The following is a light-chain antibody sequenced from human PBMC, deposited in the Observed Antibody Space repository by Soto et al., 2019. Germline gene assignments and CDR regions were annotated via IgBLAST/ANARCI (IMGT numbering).Light chain of an antibody. J-gene: IGLJ2*01. Sequence: QSVLTQPPSVSEAPRQRVTISCSGSSSNIGNNVVNWYHQLPGKAPKLLIYYDDLLSSGVSDRFSGSKSGTSASLAISGLQSEDEGDYYCAAWDDSLKGVVFGGGTKLTVL. CDR2: YDD. CDR3: AAWDDSLKGVV. CDR1: SSNIGNNV. V-gene: IGLV1-36*01.